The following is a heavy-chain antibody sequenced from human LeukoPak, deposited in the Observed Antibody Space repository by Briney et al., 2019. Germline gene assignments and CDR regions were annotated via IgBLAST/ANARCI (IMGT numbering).Heavy chain of an antibody. J-gene: IGHJ5*02. CDR2: MNPNSGNT. CDR3: ARVVPATYYDFWSGQSRFDP. CDR1: GYTFTSYD. D-gene: IGHD3-3*01. V-gene: IGHV1-8*03. Sequence: ASVKVSCKASGYTFTSYDINWARQATGQGLEWMGWMNPNSGNTGYAQKFQGRVTITRNTSISTAYMELGSLRSEDTAVYYCARVVPATYYDFWSGQSRFDPWGQGTLVTVSS.